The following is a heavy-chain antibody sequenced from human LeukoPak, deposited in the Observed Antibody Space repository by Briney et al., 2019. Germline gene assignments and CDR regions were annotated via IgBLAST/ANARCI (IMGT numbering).Heavy chain of an antibody. Sequence: SETLSLTCTVSGYSISSGYYWGCIRQPPGKVLVWMGSIYHSGSTYYNPSLNSRVTISVDTSKNQFSLKLSSVTAADTDVYYCARDTRYSSNWILDYWGQGTLVTVSS. CDR3: ARDTRYSSNWILDY. CDR2: IYHSGST. D-gene: IGHD6-13*01. CDR1: GYSISSGYY. J-gene: IGHJ4*02. V-gene: IGHV4-38-2*02.